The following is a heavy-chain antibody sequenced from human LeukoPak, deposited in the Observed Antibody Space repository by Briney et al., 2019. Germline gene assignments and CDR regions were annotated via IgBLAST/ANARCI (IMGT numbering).Heavy chain of an antibody. CDR3: ATILGWQRLDWFDP. J-gene: IGHJ5*02. CDR2: ISAYNGNT. V-gene: IGHV1-18*01. Sequence: GASVKVSCKASGYTFTSYGISWVRQAPGQGLEWMGWISAYNGNTNYAQKLQGRVTMTTDTSTSTAYMELRSLRSDDTAVYYCATILGWQRLDWFDPWGQGTLFTVSS. CDR1: GYTFTSYG. D-gene: IGHD3-16*01.